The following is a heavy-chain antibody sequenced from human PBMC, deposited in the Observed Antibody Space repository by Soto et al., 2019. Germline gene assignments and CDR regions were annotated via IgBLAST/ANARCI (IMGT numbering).Heavy chain of an antibody. Sequence: EVQLLESGGGLVQVGGSLRLSCVGSGFGFDSYDMSWVRPATGKGLEWVSGIGSSGGAIVYADSVRGRFTISRDNSRNALYLHMNSLRAGDTAVYDCAKALWCVVSSYYFDYWGQGTLVTVSS. J-gene: IGHJ4*02. D-gene: IGHD2-8*02. V-gene: IGHV3-23*01. CDR1: GFGFDSYD. CDR3: AKALWCVVSSYYFDY. CDR2: IGSSGGAI.